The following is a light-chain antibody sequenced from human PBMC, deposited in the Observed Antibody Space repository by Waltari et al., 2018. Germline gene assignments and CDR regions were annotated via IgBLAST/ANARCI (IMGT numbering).Light chain of an antibody. CDR1: SSNIESNT. Sequence: QSVLTQPPSASGTPGQRITISCSGSSSNIESNTVNWYRQFPGTAPHLLIYSNDLRPAGVPDRFSGSKSGASGSLAISGLESDDEADYYCAAWDDILKGWLFGGGTTVTVL. CDR2: SND. V-gene: IGLV1-44*01. J-gene: IGLJ3*02. CDR3: AAWDDILKGWL.